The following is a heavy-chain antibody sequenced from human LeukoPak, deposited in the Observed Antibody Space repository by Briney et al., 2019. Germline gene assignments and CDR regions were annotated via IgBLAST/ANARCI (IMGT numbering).Heavy chain of an antibody. J-gene: IGHJ4*02. CDR2: IKSKTDGGTA. V-gene: IGHV3-15*01. CDR1: GFTFKNAW. D-gene: IGHD3-3*01. CDR3: TTDGLKTYYDFWSGYYTGFDY. Sequence: GGSLRLSCVGSGFTFKNAWMSWVRQAPGKGLEWVGRIKSKTDGGTADYAAPVKGKFTISRDDSKNTLYLQMNSLKTEDTAVYYCTTDGLKTYYDFWSGYYTGFDYWGQGTLVTVSS.